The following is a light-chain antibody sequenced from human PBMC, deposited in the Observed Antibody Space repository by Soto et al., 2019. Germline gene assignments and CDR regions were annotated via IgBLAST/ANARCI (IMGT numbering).Light chain of an antibody. V-gene: IGLV3-21*02. J-gene: IGLJ2*01. CDR1: NLITKN. CDR3: QVWDTNSGAV. Sequence: SYELTPRPSLSVAPGQTAIITRGGDNLITKNVHWYQHRPGQAPVLVIYDDQKRPSGIPERFSGSSSGNFATLTVLRVESRDDADYYCQVWDTNSGAVFGGGTTLTVL. CDR2: DDQ.